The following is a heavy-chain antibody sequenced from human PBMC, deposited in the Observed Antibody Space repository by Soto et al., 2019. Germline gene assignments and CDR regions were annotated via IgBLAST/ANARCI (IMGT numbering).Heavy chain of an antibody. CDR2: ISYDGSNK. V-gene: IGHV3-30*03. D-gene: IGHD5-18*01. Sequence: PGGSLRLSCADSGLSFSSYGMHWVRQAPGEGLEWVAAISYDGSNKNYLASVEGRFTISRDNAKNSLYLQMNSLRAEDTAVYYCARDQPGYSYGYGLGYWGQGTLVTVSS. CDR3: ARDQPGYSYGYGLGY. CDR1: GLSFSSYG. J-gene: IGHJ4*02.